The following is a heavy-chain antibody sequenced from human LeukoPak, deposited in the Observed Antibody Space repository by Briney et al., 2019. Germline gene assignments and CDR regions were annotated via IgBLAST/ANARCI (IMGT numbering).Heavy chain of an antibody. CDR3: ATGGVHYYDSSSAY. J-gene: IGHJ4*02. D-gene: IGHD3-22*01. CDR1: GFTFSDYY. CDR2: ISSSGSTI. Sequence: KTGGSLRLSCAASGFTFSDYYMSWIRQAPGKGLEWVSYISSSGSTIYYADSVKGRFTISRDNAKNSLYLQMDSLRGEDTAVYYCATGGVHYYDSSSAYWGQGTLVTVSS. V-gene: IGHV3-11*04.